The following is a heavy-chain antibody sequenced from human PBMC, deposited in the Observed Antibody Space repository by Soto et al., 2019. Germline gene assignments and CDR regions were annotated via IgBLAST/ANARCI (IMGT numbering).Heavy chain of an antibody. V-gene: IGHV1-69*13. Sequence: SVKVSCNASGDTFSSYATSWERQAPGQGLEWMGWIIPIFGTANYAQKFQGRVTITADESTSTAYMELSSLRSEATAVYYCAKILRYYYDRSGYRNWFQHLGKVTLVTVS. CDR3: AKILRYYYDRSGYRNWFQH. CDR1: GDTFSSYA. J-gene: IGHJ5*02. D-gene: IGHD3-22*01. CDR2: IIPIFGTA.